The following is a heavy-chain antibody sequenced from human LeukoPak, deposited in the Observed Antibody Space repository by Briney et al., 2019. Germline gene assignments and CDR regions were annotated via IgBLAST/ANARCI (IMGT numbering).Heavy chain of an antibody. Sequence: SQTLSLTCALSGDSVSSNSAAWNWLRQSPSRGLEWLGRTYYRSKWYNDYAVSVKSRITINPDTSKNQFSLQLNSVTPEDMAVYYCARDDSSGYYLLYYFDYWGQGTLVTVSS. J-gene: IGHJ4*02. V-gene: IGHV6-1*01. CDR1: GDSVSSNSAA. D-gene: IGHD3-22*01. CDR3: ARDDSSGYYLLYYFDY. CDR2: TYYRSKWYN.